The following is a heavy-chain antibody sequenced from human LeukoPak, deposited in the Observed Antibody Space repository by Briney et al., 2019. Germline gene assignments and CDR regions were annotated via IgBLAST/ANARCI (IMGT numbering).Heavy chain of an antibody. D-gene: IGHD5-12*01. CDR3: AREGEIGYDLSDY. Sequence: ASVKVSFKASGGTFSSYAISWVRQAPGQGLEWMGIINPSGGSTSYAQKFQGRVTVTRDTSTSTVYMELSSLRSEDTAMYYCAREGEIGYDLSDYWGQGTLVTVSS. CDR1: GGTFSSYA. CDR2: INPSGGST. J-gene: IGHJ4*02. V-gene: IGHV1-46*01.